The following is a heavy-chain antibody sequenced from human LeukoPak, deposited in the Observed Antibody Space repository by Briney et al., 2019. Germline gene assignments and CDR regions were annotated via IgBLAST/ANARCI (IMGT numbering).Heavy chain of an antibody. CDR3: ARAPRYNWNSDY. CDR1: GYTLTELS. Sequence: ASVKVSCKVSGYTLTELSMHWVRQAPGKGLEWMGGFDPEDGETIYAQKFQGRVTMTEDTSTDTAYMELRSLRSDDTAVYYCARAPRYNWNSDYWGQGTLVTVSS. J-gene: IGHJ4*02. CDR2: FDPEDGET. D-gene: IGHD1-20*01. V-gene: IGHV1-24*01.